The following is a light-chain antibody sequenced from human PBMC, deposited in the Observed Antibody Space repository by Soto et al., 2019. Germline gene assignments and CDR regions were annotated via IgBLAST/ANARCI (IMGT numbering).Light chain of an antibody. J-gene: IGKJ1*01. Sequence: ITMNHSPSTLSATVRDRVTITCRASQSISSWLAWYQQKPGKAPKLLIYKASSLESGVPSRFSGSGSGTEFTLTISSLQPDDFAIYYCQLYTSYPWTFGQGTKVDI. V-gene: IGKV1-5*03. CDR1: QSISSW. CDR2: KAS. CDR3: QLYTSYPWT.